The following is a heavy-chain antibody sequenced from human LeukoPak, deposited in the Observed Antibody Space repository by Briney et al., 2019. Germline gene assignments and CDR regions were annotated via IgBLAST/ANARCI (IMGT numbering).Heavy chain of an antibody. J-gene: IGHJ1*01. CDR1: GYTFTGYG. CDR3: ARASWEQLARAEYFQY. CDR2: ISAYNGNT. D-gene: IGHD6-13*01. V-gene: IGHV1-18*01. Sequence: ASVKVSCKASGYTFTGYGITWVRQAPGQGLEWMGWISAYNGNTNYTQKFQGRVTLTTDTSTSTAYMELRSLRSDDTAVYYCARASWEQLARAEYFQYWGQGTLVTVSS.